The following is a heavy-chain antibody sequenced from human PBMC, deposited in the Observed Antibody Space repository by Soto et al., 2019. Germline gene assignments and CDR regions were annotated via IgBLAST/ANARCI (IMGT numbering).Heavy chain of an antibody. CDR3: ARDEGYCSSTSCYLGMDV. D-gene: IGHD2-2*01. Sequence: ASVKVSCKASGYTFTGYYMHWVRQAPGQGLEWMGWINPNSGGTNYAQKFQGWVTMTRDTSISTAYMELSRLRSDDTAVYYCARDEGYCSSTSCYLGMDVWGKGTTVTVSS. V-gene: IGHV1-2*04. J-gene: IGHJ6*03. CDR2: INPNSGGT. CDR1: GYTFTGYY.